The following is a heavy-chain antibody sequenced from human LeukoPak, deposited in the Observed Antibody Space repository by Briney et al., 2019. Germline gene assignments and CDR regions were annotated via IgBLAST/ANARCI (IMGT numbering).Heavy chain of an antibody. CDR1: GFTFSSYA. CDR3: ARAINDYSNYEVLTDNWFDP. V-gene: IGHV4-34*01. CDR2: INHSGST. J-gene: IGHJ5*02. Sequence: GSLRLSCAASGFTFSSYAMSWVRQPPGKGLEWIGEINHSGSTNYNPSLKSRVTISVDTSKNQFSLKLSSVTAADTAVYYCARAINDYSNYEVLTDNWFDPWGQGTLVTVSS. D-gene: IGHD4-11*01.